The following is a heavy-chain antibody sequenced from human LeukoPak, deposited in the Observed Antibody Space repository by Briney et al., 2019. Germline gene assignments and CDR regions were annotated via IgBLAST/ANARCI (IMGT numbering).Heavy chain of an antibody. D-gene: IGHD2-2*02. J-gene: IGHJ5*02. CDR3: ARSYSMVVVGLAAIRYNWFDR. CDR1: GYTFTGYY. CDR2: INPNSGGT. Sequence: ASVTVSFKASGYTFTGYYMHWVRQPPGQGLEWVGLINPNSGGTNYAQKLQGRVTMTTDTSTSTVYMELRSLRSDDTAVYYGARSYSMVVVGLAAIRYNWFDRWGQGTLVTVSS. V-gene: IGHV1-2*02.